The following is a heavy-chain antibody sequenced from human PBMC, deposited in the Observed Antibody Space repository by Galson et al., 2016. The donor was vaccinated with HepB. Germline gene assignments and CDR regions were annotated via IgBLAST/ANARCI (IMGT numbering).Heavy chain of an antibody. D-gene: IGHD4-17*01. CDR1: GFTFSSYG. CDR3: AKSGRYYGVDHFDY. V-gene: IGHV3-30*18. J-gene: IGHJ4*02. Sequence: SLRLSCGASGFTFSSYGMHWVRQAPGKGLEWVAVISYDGSNKFYANSVKGRFTISRDNSKNTLYLQMNSLRAEDTAVYYCAKSGRYYGVDHFDYWGQGTLVTVSS. CDR2: ISYDGSNK.